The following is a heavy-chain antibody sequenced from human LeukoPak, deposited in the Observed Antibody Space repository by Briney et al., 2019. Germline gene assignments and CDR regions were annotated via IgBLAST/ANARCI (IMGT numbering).Heavy chain of an antibody. Sequence: SQTLSLTCAISGDSVSSNNGAWNWIRQSPSRGLEWLGRTYYRSKWYNDYAESMKGRITINPDTSKNQFSVQLNSVTPEDTAVYYCARDVVNTGWYTFDYWGQGTLVTVSS. D-gene: IGHD6-19*01. CDR1: GDSVSSNNGA. CDR2: TYYRSKWYN. V-gene: IGHV6-1*01. CDR3: ARDVVNTGWYTFDY. J-gene: IGHJ4*02.